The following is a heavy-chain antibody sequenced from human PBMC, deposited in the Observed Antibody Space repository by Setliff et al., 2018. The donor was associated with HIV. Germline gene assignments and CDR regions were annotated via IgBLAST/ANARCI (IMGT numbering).Heavy chain of an antibody. CDR2: ISSNSNYI. CDR1: GFTFSTYS. V-gene: IGHV3-21*01. Sequence: KPGGSLRLSCAASGFTFSTYSMNWVRQAPGKGLEWVSSISSNSNYIYYADSVKGRFTISRDNAKNSLYLQMNSLRAEDTAVYYCARILGASYYYAMDVWGQGTTVTVSS. D-gene: IGHD1-26*01. J-gene: IGHJ6*02. CDR3: ARILGASYYYAMDV.